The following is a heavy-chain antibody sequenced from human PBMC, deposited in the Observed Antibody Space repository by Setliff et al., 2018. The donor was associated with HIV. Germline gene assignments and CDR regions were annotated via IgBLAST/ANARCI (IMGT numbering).Heavy chain of an antibody. CDR3: ASGAGYSSGWYLFDY. J-gene: IGHJ4*02. Sequence: NPSETLSLTCTVSGYSISSGYYWGWIRQPPGKGLEWIGSIYHSGSTYYNPSLKSRATISVDTSKNQFSLKLSSVTAADTAVYYCASGAGYSSGWYLFDYWGQGTLVTVSS. CDR1: GYSISSGYY. CDR2: IYHSGST. D-gene: IGHD6-19*01. V-gene: IGHV4-38-2*02.